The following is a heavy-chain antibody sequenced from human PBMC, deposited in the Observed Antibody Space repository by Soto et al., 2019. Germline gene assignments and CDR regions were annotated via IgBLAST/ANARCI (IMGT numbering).Heavy chain of an antibody. CDR2: ISYSGTT. J-gene: IGHJ4*02. Sequence: SETLSLTCTVSGASISGEDYYWTWKRQHPGEGLEWIGYISYSGTTYYNPSLESRVTISLDTSKNQFSLKVNSVTAADTAVYYCASSPVTTVRGVKNHFDYWGQGILVTVSS. V-gene: IGHV4-31*03. CDR3: ASSPVTTVRGVKNHFDY. D-gene: IGHD3-10*01. CDR1: GASISGEDYY.